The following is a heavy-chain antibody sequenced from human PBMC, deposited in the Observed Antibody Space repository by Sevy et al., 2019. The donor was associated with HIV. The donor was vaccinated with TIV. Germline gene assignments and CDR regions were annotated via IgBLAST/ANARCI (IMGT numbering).Heavy chain of an antibody. D-gene: IGHD2-21*01. J-gene: IGHJ4*02. CDR3: ARDEGDGYNNYFDY. CDR2: IYTTGST. CDR1: GGSISSYS. V-gene: IGHV4-4*07. Sequence: SQTLSLTCTVSGGSISSYSWSWIRQPAGKGLEWIGRIYTTGSTNYNPSLKSRVTMSVDTSKNQFSLRLTSVTAADTAIYYWARDEGDGYNNYFDYWGQGNLVTVSS.